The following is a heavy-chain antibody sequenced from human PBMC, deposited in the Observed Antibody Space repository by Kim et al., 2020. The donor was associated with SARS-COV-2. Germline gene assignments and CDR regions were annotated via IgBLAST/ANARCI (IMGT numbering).Heavy chain of an antibody. V-gene: IGHV4-39*07. D-gene: IGHD2-15*01. CDR1: GGSITCNNCY. CDR2: LYFTGTA. CDR3: AREFGGSWRYFDS. J-gene: IGHJ4*02. Sequence: SETLSLTCAVSGGSITCNNCYWGWIRQAPGKGLEWIGSLYFTGTAYYNPSLKSRVIVSVDTSKNQFSLQRSSLTAADTAVHYCAREFGGSWRYFDSRGQG.